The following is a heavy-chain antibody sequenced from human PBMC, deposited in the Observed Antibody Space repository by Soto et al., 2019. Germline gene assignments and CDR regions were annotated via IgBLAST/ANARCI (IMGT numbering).Heavy chain of an antibody. CDR2: IIPILGIA. Sequence: ASVKVSCKASGGTFSSYTISWVRQAPGQGLEWMGRIIPILGIANYAQKFQGRVTITADKSTSTAYMELSSLRSEDTAVYYCARGLGYCSGGSCYSSLDIWGQGTMVTVSS. D-gene: IGHD2-15*01. J-gene: IGHJ3*02. CDR3: ARGLGYCSGGSCYSSLDI. CDR1: GGTFSSYT. V-gene: IGHV1-69*02.